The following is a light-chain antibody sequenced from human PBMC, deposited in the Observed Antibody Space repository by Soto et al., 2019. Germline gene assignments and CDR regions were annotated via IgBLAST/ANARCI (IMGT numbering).Light chain of an antibody. CDR3: QQTYTLPLT. V-gene: IGKV1-39*01. CDR2: AAS. CDR1: QTIDNH. J-gene: IGKJ4*01. Sequence: DIQMTQSPSSLSASVGDRVTISCRASQTIDNHLHWYQQRPGKAPKLLIYAASVLQSGVPSRFSGSGSGTDFTLTVSSLRPEDFATYYCQQTYTLPLTFGGGTKVGIK.